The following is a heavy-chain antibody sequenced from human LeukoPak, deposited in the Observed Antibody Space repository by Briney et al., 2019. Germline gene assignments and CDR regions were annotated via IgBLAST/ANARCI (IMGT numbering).Heavy chain of an antibody. Sequence: ASVKVSCKASGYTFTSYYMHWVRQAPGQGLEWMGIINPSGGSTSYAQKFQGRVTMTGDMSTSTVYMELSSLRSEDTAVYYCARPYYDSSGYRPGYFDYWGQGTLVTVSS. J-gene: IGHJ4*02. V-gene: IGHV1-46*01. CDR2: INPSGGST. CDR3: ARPYYDSSGYRPGYFDY. D-gene: IGHD3-22*01. CDR1: GYTFTSYY.